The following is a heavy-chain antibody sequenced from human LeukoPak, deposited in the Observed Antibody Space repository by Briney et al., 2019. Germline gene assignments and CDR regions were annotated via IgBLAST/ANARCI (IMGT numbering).Heavy chain of an antibody. CDR3: AKDGGSYYPASPYAFDI. D-gene: IGHD1-26*01. J-gene: IGHJ3*02. Sequence: PGGSLRLSCAASGFTFSSYAMSWVRQAPGKGLEGVSAISGSGGSTYYADSVKGRFTISRDNSKNTLYLQMNSLRAEDTAVYYCAKDGGSYYPASPYAFDIWGQGTMVTVSS. V-gene: IGHV3-23*01. CDR1: GFTFSSYA. CDR2: ISGSGGST.